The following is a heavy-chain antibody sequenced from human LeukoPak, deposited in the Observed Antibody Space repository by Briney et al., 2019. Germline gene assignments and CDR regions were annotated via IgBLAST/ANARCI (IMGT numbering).Heavy chain of an antibody. Sequence: ASVKVSCKASGYTFTGYYMHWVRQAPGQGLEWMGWINPNSGGTNYAQKFQGRVTMTRDMSTSTVYMELSSLRSEDAAVYYCARGSATSPRSAFDIWGQGTMVTVSS. J-gene: IGHJ3*02. CDR3: ARGSATSPRSAFDI. CDR2: INPNSGGT. D-gene: IGHD1-26*01. CDR1: GYTFTGYY. V-gene: IGHV1-2*02.